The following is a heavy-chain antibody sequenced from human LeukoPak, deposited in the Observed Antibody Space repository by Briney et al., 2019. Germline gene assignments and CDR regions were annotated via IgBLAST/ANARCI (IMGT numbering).Heavy chain of an antibody. CDR1: GYTFTNSG. J-gene: IGHJ4*02. CDR2: ISAYNGNT. CDR3: ARDRDYGDYNTQDLFVY. V-gene: IGHV1-18*01. D-gene: IGHD4-17*01. Sequence: SVKVSCKASGYTFTNSGISWVRQAPGQGLEWMGWISAYNGNTNYAQRLQGRVTMTTDTSTSTAYMELRSLRSDDTAVYYCARDRDYGDYNTQDLFVYWGQGTLVTVSS.